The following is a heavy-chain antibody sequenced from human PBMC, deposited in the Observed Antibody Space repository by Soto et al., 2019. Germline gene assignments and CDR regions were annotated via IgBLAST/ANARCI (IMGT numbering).Heavy chain of an antibody. V-gene: IGHV1-18*01. CDR2: ISAYNGNT. CDR3: ASYGSGSYYNEGDFEY. CDR1: GYAFTSYG. J-gene: IGHJ4*02. Sequence: ASVEVSCEASGYAFTSYGISWVRQAPGQGLEWMGWISAYNGNTNYAQKLQGRVTMTTDTSTSTAYMELRSLRSDDTAVYYCASYGSGSYYNEGDFEYWGQGTLVTVSS. D-gene: IGHD3-10*01.